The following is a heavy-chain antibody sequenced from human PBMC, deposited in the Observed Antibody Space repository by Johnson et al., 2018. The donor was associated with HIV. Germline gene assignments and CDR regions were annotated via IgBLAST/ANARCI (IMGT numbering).Heavy chain of an antibody. J-gene: IGHJ3*02. D-gene: IGHD3-22*01. Sequence: MLLVESGGGLIKPGGSLRLSCAASGFTFSNAWMSWVRQGPGQGLEWVGRIKSKTEGGTTDYAAPVKGRFTISRDDSKNTLFLQMNSLKIEDTATYYCTTGGSSGSGHGFDIWGQGTRVTVFS. CDR1: GFTFSNAW. CDR2: IKSKTEGGTT. CDR3: TTGGSSGSGHGFDI. V-gene: IGHV3-15*01.